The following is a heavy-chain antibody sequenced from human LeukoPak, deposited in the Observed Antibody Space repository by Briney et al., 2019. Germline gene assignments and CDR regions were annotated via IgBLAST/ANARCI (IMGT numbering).Heavy chain of an antibody. J-gene: IGHJ3*02. CDR3: ARSKSGSYPPPNNAFDI. CDR2: IYYSGST. D-gene: IGHD1-26*01. V-gene: IGHV4-59*01. CDR1: GGSISSYY. Sequence: PSETLSLTCTVSGGSISSYYWSWIRQPPGKGLEWIGYIYYSGSTNYNPSLKSRVTISVDTSKNQFSLKLSSVTAADTAVYYCARSKSGSYPPPNNAFDIWGQGTMVTVSS.